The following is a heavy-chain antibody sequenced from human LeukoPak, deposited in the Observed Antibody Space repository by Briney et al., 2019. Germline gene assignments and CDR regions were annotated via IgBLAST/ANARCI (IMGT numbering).Heavy chain of an antibody. V-gene: IGHV4-39*07. CDR1: GGSIRSSYYY. D-gene: IGHD3-10*01. CDR2: INHSGST. J-gene: IGHJ4*02. CDR3: ARGGITMVRGVIILFDY. Sequence: SETLSLTCTVSGGSIRSSYYYWGWIRQPPGKGLEWIGEINHSGSTNYNPSLKSRVTISVDTSKNQFSLKLSSVTAADTAVYYCARGGITMVRGVIILFDYWGQGTLVTVSS.